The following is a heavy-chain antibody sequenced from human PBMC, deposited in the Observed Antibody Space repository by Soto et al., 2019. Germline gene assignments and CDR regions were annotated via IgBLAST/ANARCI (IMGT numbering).Heavy chain of an antibody. D-gene: IGHD2-2*01. Sequence: ASVKVSCKASGYTFSNYGVSWVRQAPGQGLEWMGWISAFDGNTNYTEKFQDRVTMTTDTSTGTAYMELRSLRSDDTAMYFCARAGKYVLHHDATELWGQGTMVTVSS. CDR3: ARAGKYVLHHDATEL. J-gene: IGHJ3*01. CDR2: ISAFDGNT. CDR1: GYTFSNYG. V-gene: IGHV1-18*01.